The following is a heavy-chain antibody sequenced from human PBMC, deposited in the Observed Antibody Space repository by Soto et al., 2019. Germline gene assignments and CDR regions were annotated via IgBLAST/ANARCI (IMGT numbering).Heavy chain of an antibody. J-gene: IGHJ4*02. Sequence: QLQLQESGPGLVKPSETLSLTCTVSGDSISSSSFYWGWIRQPPGKGLEGIGSVYYSGSTYYNPSLKSRVTVAEDASKNQFSLKLKSVTAADTAVYYCARQATRVVVFDYWGQGALVTVSS. V-gene: IGHV4-39*01. D-gene: IGHD3-22*01. CDR1: GDSISSSSFY. CDR2: VYYSGST. CDR3: ARQATRVVVFDY.